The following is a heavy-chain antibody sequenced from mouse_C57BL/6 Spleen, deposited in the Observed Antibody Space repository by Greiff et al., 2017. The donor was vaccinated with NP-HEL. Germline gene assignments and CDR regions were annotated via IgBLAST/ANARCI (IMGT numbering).Heavy chain of an antibody. J-gene: IGHJ2*01. D-gene: IGHD1-1*01. CDR1: GFNIKDYY. V-gene: IGHV14-1*01. CDR2: IDPEDGDT. Sequence: EVQLQQSGAELVRPGASVKLSCTASGFNIKDYYMHWVKQRPEQGLEWIGRIDPEDGDTEYAPKFQGKATMTADTSSNTAYLQLSSLTSEDTAVYYCTLLTTVVAPNFDYWGQGTTLTVSS. CDR3: TLLTTVVAPNFDY.